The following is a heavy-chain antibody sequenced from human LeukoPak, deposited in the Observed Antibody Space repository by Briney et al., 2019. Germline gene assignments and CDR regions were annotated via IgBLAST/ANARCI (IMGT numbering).Heavy chain of an antibody. Sequence: SETLSLTCSVSGGSISSATYYWGWLRQSPGKGLEWIGSVYYSGSTYYNPSLKSRVTISVDTSKNQFSLNLSSVTAADTAVYYCVRDLRAISRLLTEPRAAFDFWGQGTKVTVSS. J-gene: IGHJ3*01. D-gene: IGHD3/OR15-3a*01. CDR2: VYYSGST. V-gene: IGHV4-39*07. CDR3: VRDLRAISRLLTEPRAAFDF. CDR1: GGSISSATYY.